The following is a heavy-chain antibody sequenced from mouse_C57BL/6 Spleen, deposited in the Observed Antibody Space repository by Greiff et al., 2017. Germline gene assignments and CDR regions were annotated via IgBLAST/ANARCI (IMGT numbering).Heavy chain of an antibody. D-gene: IGHD2-4*01. CDR3: ARRDYEDYFDY. V-gene: IGHV1-61*01. Sequence: QVQLQQPGAELVRPGSSVKLSCKASGYTFTSYWMDWVKQRPGQGLEWIGNIYPSDSETHYNQKFKDKATLTVDKSSSTAYMQLSSLTSEDSAVYYGARRDYEDYFDYWGQGTTLTVSS. J-gene: IGHJ2*01. CDR1: GYTFTSYW. CDR2: IYPSDSET.